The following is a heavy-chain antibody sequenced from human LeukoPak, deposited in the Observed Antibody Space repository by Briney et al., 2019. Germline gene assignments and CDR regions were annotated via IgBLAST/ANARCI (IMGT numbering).Heavy chain of an antibody. V-gene: IGHV3-21*01. D-gene: IGHD2-2*01. CDR1: GFTFSSYS. CDR2: ISSSSSYI. J-gene: IGHJ4*02. Sequence: GGSLRLSCAAFGFTFSSYSMNWVRQAPGKGLEWVSSISSSSSYIYYADSVKGRFTISRDNAKNSLYLQTNSLRAEDTAVYYCARVRVPAAITWGLGYWGQGTLVTVSS. CDR3: ARVRVPAAITWGLGY.